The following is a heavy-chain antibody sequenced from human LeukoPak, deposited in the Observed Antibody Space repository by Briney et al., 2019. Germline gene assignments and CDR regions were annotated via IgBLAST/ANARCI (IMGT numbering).Heavy chain of an antibody. CDR3: VRGCMFCRWKTYFDP. CDR1: GFTFSTYD. J-gene: IGHJ5*02. V-gene: IGHV3-13*01. Sequence: GGSLRLSCAASGFTFSTYDMHWVRQATGIGLEWVSAIGTAGDSFYPDSVKGRFTMSRENAKNSVYLQMNSLRAEDTAVYYCVRGCMFCRWKTYFDPWGQGTLVTVSS. D-gene: IGHD2-8*01. CDR2: IGTAGDS.